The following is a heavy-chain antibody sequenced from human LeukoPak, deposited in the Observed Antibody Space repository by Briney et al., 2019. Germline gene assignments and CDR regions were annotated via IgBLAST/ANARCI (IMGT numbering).Heavy chain of an antibody. CDR1: GFTFSDYW. Sequence: GGSLRLSCAASGFTFSDYWMTWVRQAPGKGLEWVANIKQDGSERDYVDSVKGRFTISRDDAKNSLYLQMNSLRAEDTAVYYCARGIAMANWGQGTLVTVSS. D-gene: IGHD3-10*01. CDR3: ARGIAMAN. J-gene: IGHJ4*02. CDR2: IKQDGSER. V-gene: IGHV3-7*04.